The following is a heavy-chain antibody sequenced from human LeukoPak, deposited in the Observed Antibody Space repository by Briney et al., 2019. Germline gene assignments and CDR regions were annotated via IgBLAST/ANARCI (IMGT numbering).Heavy chain of an antibody. V-gene: IGHV4-31*03. D-gene: IGHD7-27*01. CDR2: IYYNGGT. J-gene: IGHJ4*01. CDR3: ARATSPGYYFVY. Sequence: SETLSLTCTVSGGSISSGGYYWSWIRQHPRTGLEWIAYIYYNGGTYYNPSLKSRVTISIDTSKNQFSLRLSSVTAADTAVYFCARATSPGYYFVYWGQGTLVTVSS. CDR1: GGSISSGGYY.